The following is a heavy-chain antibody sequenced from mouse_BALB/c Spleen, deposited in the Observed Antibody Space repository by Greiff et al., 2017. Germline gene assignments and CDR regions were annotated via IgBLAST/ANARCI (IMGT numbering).Heavy chain of an antibody. CDR1: GFNIKDTY. J-gene: IGHJ3*01. CDR3: ARGGGSWAWFAY. Sequence: VQLKESGAELVKPGASVKLSCTASGFNIKDTYMHWVKQRPEQGLEWIGRIDPANGNTKYDPKFQGKATITADTSSNTAYLQLSSLTSEDTAVYYCARGGGSWAWFAYWGQGTLVTVAA. CDR2: IDPANGNT. V-gene: IGHV14-3*02.